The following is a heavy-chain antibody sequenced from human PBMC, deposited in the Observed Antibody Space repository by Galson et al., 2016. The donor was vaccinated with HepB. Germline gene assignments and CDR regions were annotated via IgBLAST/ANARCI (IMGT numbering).Heavy chain of an antibody. CDR1: GFTFSYYA. V-gene: IGHV3-30*04. CDR2: ISYDGSNK. Sequence: SLRLSCAASGFTFSYYAIHWVRQAPGKGLEWVAVISYDGSNKYYADSVKGRFTISRDNSKNMLYLQMNSLRAEDTAVYYCARSVWRWRGMDVWGQGTTVTVPS. CDR3: ARSVWRWRGMDV. D-gene: IGHD2-21*01. J-gene: IGHJ6*02.